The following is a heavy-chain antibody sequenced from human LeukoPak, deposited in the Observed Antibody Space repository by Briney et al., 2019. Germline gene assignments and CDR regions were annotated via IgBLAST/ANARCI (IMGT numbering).Heavy chain of an antibody. V-gene: IGHV3-11*03. CDR3: ARLLGDCSTTRCYSGYGMDV. Sequence: GGSLRLSCAASGFTFSNYAMSWIRQAPGKGLEWVSYISGISSHTDFADSVKGRFTISRDNAKNLLYLQLSSLRAEDTAVYYCARLLGDCSTTRCYSGYGMDVWGQGTTVIVSS. CDR1: GFTFSNYA. CDR2: ISGISSHT. D-gene: IGHD2-2*01. J-gene: IGHJ6*02.